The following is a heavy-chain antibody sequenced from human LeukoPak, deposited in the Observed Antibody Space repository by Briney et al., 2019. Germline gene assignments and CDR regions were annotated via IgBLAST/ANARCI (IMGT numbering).Heavy chain of an antibody. CDR2: IKQDGSEI. V-gene: IGHV3-7*04. Sequence: PGGSLRLSCAASGFPVSNNYMTWVRQTPGRGLEWVANIKQDGSEIYYVDSLKGRFIISRDNSKNSLYLQMNSLRADDTAVYYCARSLGYCSGGSCYPFDCWGREPWSSSPQ. D-gene: IGHD2-15*01. J-gene: IGHJ4*02. CDR3: ARSLGYCSGGSCYPFDC. CDR1: GFPVSNNY.